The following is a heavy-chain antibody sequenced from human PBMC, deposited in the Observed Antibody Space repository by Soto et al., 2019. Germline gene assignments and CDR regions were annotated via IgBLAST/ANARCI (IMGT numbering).Heavy chain of an antibody. CDR3: AKEGGRSGSYYISSSYYFAY. V-gene: IGHV3-30*18. Sequence: QVQLVESGGGVVQPGRSLRLSCVASGFTFSSYGMHWVRQAPGKGLERVAIISYDGSNTYYADSVKGRFTISRDNSKNTLYLQMNSLRAEDTSVYYCAKEGGRSGSYYISSSYYFAYWGQGTLVTVSS. CDR2: ISYDGSNT. CDR1: GFTFSSYG. D-gene: IGHD1-26*01. J-gene: IGHJ4*02.